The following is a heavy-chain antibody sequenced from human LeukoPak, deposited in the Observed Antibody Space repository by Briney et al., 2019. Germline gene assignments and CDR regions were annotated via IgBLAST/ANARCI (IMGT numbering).Heavy chain of an antibody. CDR3: ARFGGGRLPYYFDY. J-gene: IGHJ4*02. V-gene: IGHV4-59*08. Sequence: SETLSLTCTVSGGPISSYYWSWIRQPPGKGLEWIGYIYYSGSTNYNPSLKSRVTISVDTSKNQFSLKLSSVTAADTAVYYCARFGGGRLPYYFDYWGQGTLVTASS. CDR1: GGPISSYY. CDR2: IYYSGST. D-gene: IGHD3-16*01.